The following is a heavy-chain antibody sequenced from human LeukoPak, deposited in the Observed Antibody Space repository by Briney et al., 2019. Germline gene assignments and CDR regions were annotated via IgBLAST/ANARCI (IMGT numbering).Heavy chain of an antibody. D-gene: IGHD2-15*01. CDR1: GGSISSGGYY. J-gene: IGHJ5*02. CDR2: IYYSGST. Sequence: SQTLSLTCTVSGGSISSGGYYWSWIRQHPGKGLEWIGYIYYSGSTYYNPSLKSRVTISVDTSKNQFSLKLSSVTAADTAVYYCARDSSSSGPTPHWFDPWGQGILVTVSS. CDR3: ARDSSSSGPTPHWFDP. V-gene: IGHV4-31*03.